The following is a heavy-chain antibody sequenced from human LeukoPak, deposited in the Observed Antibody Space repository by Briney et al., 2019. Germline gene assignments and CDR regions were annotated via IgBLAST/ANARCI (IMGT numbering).Heavy chain of an antibody. J-gene: IGHJ3*02. V-gene: IGHV3-30*04. CDR3: ARDTRSSKTYYDSSGYYPDAFDI. CDR1: GFAFNTYA. D-gene: IGHD3-22*01. CDR2: ISYDGTSE. Sequence: GRSLRLSCAASGFAFNTYAMHWVRQAPGKGLEWVAVISYDGTSEYYADTVKGRFTISRDNSKNTLFLQMNSLRAEDTAVYYCARDTRSSKTYYDSSGYYPDAFDIWGQGTMVPVSS.